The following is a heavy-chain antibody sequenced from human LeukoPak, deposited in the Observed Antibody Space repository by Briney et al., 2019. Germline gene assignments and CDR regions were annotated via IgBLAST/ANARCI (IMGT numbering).Heavy chain of an antibody. V-gene: IGHV4-39*02. CDR2: IYYSGNT. CDR1: GGSISSISYH. D-gene: IGHD6-19*01. J-gene: IGHJ4*02. Sequence: SETLSLTCTVSGGSISSISYHWGWIRQPPGKGLEWIGSIYYSGNTYYNPSLKSRVTISVDTSKNQFSLKLSSVTAADTAVYYCARDSGWYEDYWGQGTLVTVSS. CDR3: ARDSGWYEDY.